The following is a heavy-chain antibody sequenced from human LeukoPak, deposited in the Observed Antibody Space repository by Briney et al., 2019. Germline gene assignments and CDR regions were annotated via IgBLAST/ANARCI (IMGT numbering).Heavy chain of an antibody. Sequence: SQTLSLTCAISGDSVSSNSAAWNWIRQSPSRGLEWLGRTYYRTKWYNDYAVSVKSRITINPDTSKNQFSLQLNSVTPEDTAVYYCAGSVVAGYCSSTSCPPWANWFDPWGQGTLVTVSS. CDR3: AGSVVAGYCSSTSCPPWANWFDP. V-gene: IGHV6-1*01. CDR2: TYYRTKWYN. D-gene: IGHD2-2*03. CDR1: GDSVSSNSAA. J-gene: IGHJ5*02.